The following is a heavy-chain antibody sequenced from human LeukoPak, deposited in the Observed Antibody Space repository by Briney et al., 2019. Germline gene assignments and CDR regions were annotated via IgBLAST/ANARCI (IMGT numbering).Heavy chain of an antibody. CDR3: AGDRHYSAAPSDY. J-gene: IGHJ4*02. Sequence: ASVKVSCKASGGTFSDYAISWVRQAPGQGLEWMGRIIPILGIAKYAQKFQGRVTITADSSTSTAYMELRSLRSEDTAVYYCAGDRHYSAAPSDYWGQGTLVSVSS. V-gene: IGHV1-69*04. CDR1: GGTFSDYA. D-gene: IGHD2-21*01. CDR2: IIPILGIA.